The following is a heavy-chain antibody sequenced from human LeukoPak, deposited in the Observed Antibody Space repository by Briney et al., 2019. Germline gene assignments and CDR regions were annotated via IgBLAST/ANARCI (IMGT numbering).Heavy chain of an antibody. CDR2: IYYSGST. Sequence: KTSETLSLTCTVSSGSISGGDYYWSWIRQPPWKGLEWIGYIYYSGSTYYNPSLKSRITMSVDTSKNQFSLKLSSVTAADTAVYYCARGYCRNTSGSHYYYYMDVWGKGTTVTVSS. V-gene: IGHV4-30-4*08. J-gene: IGHJ6*03. D-gene: IGHD2-2*01. CDR3: ARGYCRNTSGSHYYYYMDV. CDR1: SGSISGGDYY.